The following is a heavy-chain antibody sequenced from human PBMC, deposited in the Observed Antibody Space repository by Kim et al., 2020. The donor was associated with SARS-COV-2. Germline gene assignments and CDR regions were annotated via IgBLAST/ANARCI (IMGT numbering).Heavy chain of an antibody. CDR1: GFSFDDYA. CDR2: ISWNSGSI. J-gene: IGHJ4*02. Sequence: GGSLRLSCAASGFSFDDYAMHWVRQAPGKGLEWVSGISWNSGSIGYADSVKGRFTISRDNAKNSLYLQMNSLRAEDTALFYCAKSRYSSGWSDYRGEGT. D-gene: IGHD6-19*01. V-gene: IGHV3-9*01. CDR3: AKSRYSSGWSDY.